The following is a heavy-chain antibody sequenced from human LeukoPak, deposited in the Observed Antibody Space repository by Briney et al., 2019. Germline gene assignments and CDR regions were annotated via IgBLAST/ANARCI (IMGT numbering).Heavy chain of an antibody. V-gene: IGHV2-70*11. D-gene: IGHD2/OR15-2a*01. CDR3: ARSAMTEVGLSASWYFDL. CDR2: IDWDDDK. Sequence: SGPALVKPTQTLTLTCTFSGFSLTTGEMCVSWIRQPPGKALEWLARIDWDDDKYYRTSLKTRLTTSKDTSKNQVVLTMTNMDPADTGTYYCARSAMTEVGLSASWYFDLWGRGTLVTVSS. CDR1: GFSLTTGEMC. J-gene: IGHJ2*01.